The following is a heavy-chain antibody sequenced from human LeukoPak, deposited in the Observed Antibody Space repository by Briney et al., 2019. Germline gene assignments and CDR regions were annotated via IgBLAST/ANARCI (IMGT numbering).Heavy chain of an antibody. CDR2: INPNSGGT. J-gene: IGHJ3*02. D-gene: IGHD4-23*01. Sequence: ASVKVSCKASGYTFTSYYMHWVRQAPGQGLEWMGWINPNSGGTNYAQKFQGRVTMTRDTSISTAYMELSRLRSDDTAVYYCASPINYGGNSHDAFDIWGQGTMVTVSS. V-gene: IGHV1-2*02. CDR3: ASPINYGGNSHDAFDI. CDR1: GYTFTSYY.